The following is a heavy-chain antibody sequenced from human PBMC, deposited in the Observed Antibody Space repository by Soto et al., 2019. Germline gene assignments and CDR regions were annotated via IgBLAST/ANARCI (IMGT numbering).Heavy chain of an antibody. Sequence: EVQLVETGGGLIQPGGSLRLSCAASGFTVSSNYMSWVRQAPGKGLEWVSVIYSGGSTYYADSVKGRFTISRDNSKNTLYLQMNSLRAEDTAVYYCAKDLLHDAFDIWGQGTMVTVSS. V-gene: IGHV3-53*02. CDR1: GFTVSSNY. D-gene: IGHD2-15*01. CDR3: AKDLLHDAFDI. CDR2: IYSGGST. J-gene: IGHJ3*02.